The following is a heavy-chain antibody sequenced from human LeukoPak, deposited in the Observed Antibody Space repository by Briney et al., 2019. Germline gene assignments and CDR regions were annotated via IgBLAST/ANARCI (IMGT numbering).Heavy chain of an antibody. V-gene: IGHV3-33*01. J-gene: IGHJ4*02. D-gene: IGHD5-12*01. CDR1: GFTFSNYG. CDR3: ARDRLGGYSGYDPWYVFDY. Sequence: PGRSLRLSCAASGFTFSNYGMHWVRQAPGKGLEWVADIWYDGSNKYYADSVKGRFTISRDNSKNTLYLQMNSLRAEDTAVYYCARDRLGGYSGYDPWYVFDYWGQGTLVTVSS. CDR2: IWYDGSNK.